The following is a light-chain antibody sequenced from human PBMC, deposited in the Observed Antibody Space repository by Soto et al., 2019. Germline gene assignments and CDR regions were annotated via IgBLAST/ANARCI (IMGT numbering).Light chain of an antibody. Sequence: ATQMTQSPSSLSASVGDRVTITCRASQGIRNELGWYQQKPGKAPKLLIYDASSLESGVPSRFSGSGSGTEFTLTISSLQPDDFATYYCQQYNSYSWTFGQGTKVDI. CDR3: QQYNSYSWT. CDR2: DAS. J-gene: IGKJ1*01. CDR1: QGIRNE. V-gene: IGKV1-13*02.